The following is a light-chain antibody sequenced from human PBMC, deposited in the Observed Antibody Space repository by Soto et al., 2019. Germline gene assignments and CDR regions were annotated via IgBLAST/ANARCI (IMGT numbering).Light chain of an antibody. CDR3: QQSYSNPRT. J-gene: IGKJ1*01. V-gene: IGKV1-5*03. CDR2: EAF. Sequence: DIQMTQSPSILSASVGDRVTITCRASQNINNWLAWYQQKPGKAPRLLIYEAFSLESGVPSRFGGSVSGTEFTLTISSLQPDDFATYFCQQSYSNPRTFGQGTKVEIK. CDR1: QNINNW.